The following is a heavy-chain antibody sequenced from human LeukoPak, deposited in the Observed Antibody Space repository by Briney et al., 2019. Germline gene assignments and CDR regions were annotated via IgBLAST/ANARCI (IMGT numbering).Heavy chain of an antibody. CDR1: GFTFSSYG. Sequence: GGSLRLSCAASGFTFSSYGMHWVRQAPGKGLEWVAFIRYDGSNKYYADSVKGRFTISRDNSKNTLYLQMNSLRAEDTAVYYCARSGIAVAGTTLEYWLDPWGQGTLVTVSS. D-gene: IGHD6-19*01. V-gene: IGHV3-30*02. J-gene: IGHJ5*02. CDR3: ARSGIAVAGTTLEYWLDP. CDR2: IRYDGSNK.